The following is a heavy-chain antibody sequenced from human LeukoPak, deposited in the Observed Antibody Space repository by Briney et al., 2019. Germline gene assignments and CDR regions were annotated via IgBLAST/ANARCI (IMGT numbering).Heavy chain of an antibody. D-gene: IGHD1-26*01. Sequence: GGSLRLSCAASGFTFSDYYMSWIRQAPGKGLEWVSYISSSGSTIYYADSVKGRSTISRDNAKNSLYLQMNSLRAEDTAVYYCARDENDSGSYYVDNEDYWGQGTLVTVSS. CDR2: ISSSGSTI. J-gene: IGHJ4*02. CDR3: ARDENDSGSYYVDNEDY. V-gene: IGHV3-11*01. CDR1: GFTFSDYY.